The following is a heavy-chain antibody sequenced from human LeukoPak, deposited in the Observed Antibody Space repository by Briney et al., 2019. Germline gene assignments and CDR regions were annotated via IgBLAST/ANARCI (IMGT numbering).Heavy chain of an antibody. V-gene: IGHV4-61*02. CDR1: GDSISSSDHY. CDR2: IYTSGST. D-gene: IGHD2-2*02. Sequence: ASETLSLTCTVSGDSISSSDHYWSWIRQPAGKGLEWIGRIYTSGSTNYNPSLKSRVTMSVDTSKNQFSLKLSSVTAADTAVYYCAGGNQLLYGDYYYYMDVWGKGTTVTVSS. CDR3: AGGNQLLYGDYYYYMDV. J-gene: IGHJ6*03.